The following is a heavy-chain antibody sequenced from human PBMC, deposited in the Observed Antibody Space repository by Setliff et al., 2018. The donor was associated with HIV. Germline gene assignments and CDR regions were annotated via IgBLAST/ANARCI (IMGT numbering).Heavy chain of an antibody. D-gene: IGHD2-15*01. V-gene: IGHV3-21*04. Sequence: LRLSCAASGFTFSSYSMNWVRQAPGKGLEWVSSISSSSSYIYYADSVKGRFTISRDNAGNSLYLQMNSLRAEDTAVYYCARSTRGGLVVYGSSRNAYYFDYWGQGTLVTVSS. CDR3: ARSTRGGLVVYGSSRNAYYFDY. CDR1: GFTFSSYS. J-gene: IGHJ4*02. CDR2: ISSSSSYI.